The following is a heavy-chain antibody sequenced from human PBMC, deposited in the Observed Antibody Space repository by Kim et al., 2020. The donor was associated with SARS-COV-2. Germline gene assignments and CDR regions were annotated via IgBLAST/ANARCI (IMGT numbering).Heavy chain of an antibody. Sequence: GGSLRRSCAASGFTLSSYWMSWVRQAPGKGLEWVANIKKDGSEKYYVDSVKGRFTISRDNAKNSLYLQMKSLRAEDTAVYYCARESSSGGYYDGMDVWGQGTTVTVSS. CDR1: GFTLSSYW. V-gene: IGHV3-7*01. D-gene: IGHD6-25*01. CDR3: ARESSSGGYYDGMDV. J-gene: IGHJ6*02. CDR2: IKKDGSEK.